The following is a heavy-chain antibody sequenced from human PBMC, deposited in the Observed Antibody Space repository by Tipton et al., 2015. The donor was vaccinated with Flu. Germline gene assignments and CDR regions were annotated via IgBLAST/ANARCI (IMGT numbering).Heavy chain of an antibody. Sequence: TLSLICAVSGDSISSDYYWGWIRQFPGKGLEWIGSVSRSGNTNYNPSLKSRVTISIDTSKNQFSLKMKSVTAADKAVYYCVRRDYSNYVSDPKSWFDPWGQGTLVTVSS. D-gene: IGHD4-11*01. CDR1: GDSISSDYY. CDR2: VSRSGNT. V-gene: IGHV4-38-2*01. CDR3: VRRDYSNYVSDPKSWFDP. J-gene: IGHJ5*02.